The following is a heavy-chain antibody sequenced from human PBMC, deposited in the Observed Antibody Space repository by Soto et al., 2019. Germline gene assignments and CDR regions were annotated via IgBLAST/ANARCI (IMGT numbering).Heavy chain of an antibody. V-gene: IGHV3-11*01. J-gene: IGHJ3*02. Sequence: QVQLVESGGGLVKPGGSLRLSCAASGFTFSDYYMSWIRQAPGKGLEWVSYISSSGSTIYYADSVKGRFTISRDNAKNSLYLQMNSLRAEDTAVYYCASPYYYDSSGYYYPQNDAFDIWGQGTMVTVSS. CDR2: ISSSGSTI. CDR1: GFTFSDYY. D-gene: IGHD3-22*01. CDR3: ASPYYYDSSGYYYPQNDAFDI.